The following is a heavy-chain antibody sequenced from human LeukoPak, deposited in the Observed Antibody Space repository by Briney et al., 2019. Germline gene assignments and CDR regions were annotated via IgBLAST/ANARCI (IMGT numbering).Heavy chain of an antibody. CDR1: SDSISSSDYY. V-gene: IGHV4-39*01. D-gene: IGHD3-10*01. CDR2: IFYSRGT. J-gene: IGHJ4*02. CDR3: ASFIYYGSGSPHFGY. Sequence: PSETLSLTCTVSSDSISSSDYYWGWIRQPPGKGLEWIGSIFYSRGTYYNPSLKSRVTISVDTSKNQFSLKLSSVTAADTAVYYCASFIYYGSGSPHFGYWGQGTLVTVSS.